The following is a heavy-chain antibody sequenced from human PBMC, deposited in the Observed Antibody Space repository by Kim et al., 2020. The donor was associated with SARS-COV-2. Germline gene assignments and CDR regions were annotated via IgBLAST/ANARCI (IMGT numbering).Heavy chain of an antibody. V-gene: IGHV7-4-1*02. J-gene: IGHJ4*02. CDR2: INTHTGSP. CDR1: GYTFSAHA. CDR3: ARDVRNGPGDNFDY. D-gene: IGHD3-16*01. Sequence: ASVNVSCKASGYTFSAHAVDWVRQAPGQGLEWMGYINTHTGSPTYAQGFTGRFVFSLDTSVGTAFLQISSLKAEDTAVYYCARDVRNGPGDNFDYWGQGTLVTVSS.